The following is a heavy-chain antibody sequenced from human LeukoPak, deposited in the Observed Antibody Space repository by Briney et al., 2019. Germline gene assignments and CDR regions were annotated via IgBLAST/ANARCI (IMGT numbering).Heavy chain of an antibody. CDR3: ARRTIGVDY. J-gene: IGHJ4*02. D-gene: IGHD2-2*01. CDR1: GFTFSSYA. CDR2: ISYDGSNK. V-gene: IGHV3-30-3*01. Sequence: PGGSLRLSCAASGFTFSSYAMHWVRQAPGKGLGWVAVISYDGSNKYYADSVKGRFTISRDNSKNTLYLQMNSLRAEDTAVYYCARRTIGVDYWGQGTLVTVSS.